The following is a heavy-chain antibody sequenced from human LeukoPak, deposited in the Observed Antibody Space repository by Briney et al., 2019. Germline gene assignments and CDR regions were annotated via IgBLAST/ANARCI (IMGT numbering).Heavy chain of an antibody. J-gene: IGHJ3*01. CDR1: GFTFSSYQ. Sequence: PGGSLRLSCAASGFTFSSYQMNWVRQAPGKGLEWVSYISISGSTIYYADSVKGRFTISRDNAKNSGYLQMNSLRAGDTAVYYCVRGGSSPYRFNAFDVWGQGTMVTVSS. CDR2: ISISGSTI. CDR3: VRGGSSPYRFNAFDV. V-gene: IGHV3-48*03. D-gene: IGHD2-2*01.